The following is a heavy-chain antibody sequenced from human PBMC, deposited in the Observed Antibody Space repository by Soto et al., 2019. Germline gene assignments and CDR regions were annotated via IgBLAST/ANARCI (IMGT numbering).Heavy chain of an antibody. V-gene: IGHV1-3*01. CDR1: GYTFTSYA. CDR2: INAGNGNT. CDR3: ARIVSHCGSTSCYRWFDP. J-gene: IGHJ5*02. D-gene: IGHD2-2*02. Sequence: ASVKVSCKASGYTFTSYAMHWVRQAPGQRLEWMGWINAGNGNTKYSQKFQGRVTITRDTSASTAYMELSSLRSEDTAVYYCARIVSHCGSTSCYRWFDPWGQGTRVTVSS.